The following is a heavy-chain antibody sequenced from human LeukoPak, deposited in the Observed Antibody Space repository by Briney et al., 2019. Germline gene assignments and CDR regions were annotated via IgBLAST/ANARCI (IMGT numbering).Heavy chain of an antibody. CDR3: AREVPRYSSSWNGWFDP. CDR2: INPNSGGT. V-gene: IGHV1-2*02. CDR1: GYTFTGYY. D-gene: IGHD6-13*01. Sequence: GATVKVSCKASGYTFTGYYMHWVRQAPGQGLEWMGWINPNSGGTNYAQKFQGRVTMTRDTSISTAYMELSRLRSDDTAVYYCAREVPRYSSSWNGWFDPWGQGTLVTVSS. J-gene: IGHJ5*02.